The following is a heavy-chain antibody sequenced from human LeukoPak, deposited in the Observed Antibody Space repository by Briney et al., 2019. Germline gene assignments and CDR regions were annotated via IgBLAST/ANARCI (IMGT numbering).Heavy chain of an antibody. CDR2: ISLAEQT. Sequence: PSGTLSLTCGVSGGSISGTNWWSWVRPPPGPGLEWIGEISLAEQTNYNPSLNGRVTMSLDKSSNQLSLHLTSVTAADTATYFCSRESGPFCPFGYWGQGTLVIVSS. V-gene: IGHV4-4*02. J-gene: IGHJ4*02. CDR1: GGSISGTNW. D-gene: IGHD1-26*01. CDR3: SRESGPFCPFGY.